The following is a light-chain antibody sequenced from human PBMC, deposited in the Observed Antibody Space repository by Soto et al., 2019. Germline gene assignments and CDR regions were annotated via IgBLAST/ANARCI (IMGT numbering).Light chain of an antibody. J-gene: IGLJ3*02. CDR1: SSDVGSYNL. CDR2: EGS. V-gene: IGLV2-23*01. Sequence: QSALTQPASVSGSPGQSITISCTGTSSDVGSYNLVSWYQQHPGKAPKLMIYEGSKRPSGVSNRFSGSTSGNTASLTISGLQAEDEADYYCCSYAGSRVFVGGTKLTVL. CDR3: CSYAGSRV.